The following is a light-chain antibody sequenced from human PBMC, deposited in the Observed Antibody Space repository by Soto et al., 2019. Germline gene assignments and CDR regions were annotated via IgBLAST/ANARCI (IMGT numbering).Light chain of an antibody. Sequence: EIVLTQSPATVSLSPGEGATLSCRASQSVGAYLAWYQHKPGQAPRLLIYDSSKRATDIPARFSGGGSGTDFTLTISSLEPEDFAFYYCQQRTNWRITFGQGTRLEIK. CDR1: QSVGAY. J-gene: IGKJ5*01. CDR3: QQRTNWRIT. CDR2: DSS. V-gene: IGKV3-11*01.